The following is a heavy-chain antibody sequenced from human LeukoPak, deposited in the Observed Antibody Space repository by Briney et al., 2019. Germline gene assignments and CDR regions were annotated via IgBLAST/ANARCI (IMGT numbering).Heavy chain of an antibody. CDR3: ARGYQPFRGYYRGVDY. CDR2: ISGSSNSI. V-gene: IGHV3-21*01. J-gene: IGHJ4*02. D-gene: IGHD3-22*01. CDR1: GFTFTTYS. Sequence: PGGSLRLSCAASGFTFTTYSMNWVRQAPGKGLEWVSFISGSSNSIYYADSVKGRFTISRDNARNSLYLQMNSLRAEDTAVYYCARGYQPFRGYYRGVDYWGQGTLVTVSS.